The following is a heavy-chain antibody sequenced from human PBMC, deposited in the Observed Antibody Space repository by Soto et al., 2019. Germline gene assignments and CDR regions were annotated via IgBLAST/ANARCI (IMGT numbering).Heavy chain of an antibody. CDR1: GFTFSTYA. Sequence: GGSLRLSCAASGFTFSTYAMHWVRQAPGKGLEWVAQISSDGSNKYEADSVKGRLTISRDNSKNTLYLQMNSLRPADTAVYYCARDGAIQANEFPTNDHWGQGTLVTVSS. CDR3: ARDGAIQANEFPTNDH. CDR2: ISSDGSNK. D-gene: IGHD2-8*01. J-gene: IGHJ4*02. V-gene: IGHV3-30-3*01.